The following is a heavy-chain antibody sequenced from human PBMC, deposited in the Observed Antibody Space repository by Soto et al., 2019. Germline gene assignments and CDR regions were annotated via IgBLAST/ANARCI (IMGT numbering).Heavy chain of an antibody. Sequence: EVQLVESGGGLVQPGGSLRLSCAASGFNFSSYSMNWVRQAPGKGLEWVSYISSSSSTIYYADSVKGRFTISRDNAKNSLYLQMNSLRADDTAVYYCARSAYCGGDFYYPTFYYFAYWGQGTLVTVSS. CDR2: ISSSSSTI. CDR3: ARSAYCGGDFYYPTFYYFAY. J-gene: IGHJ4*02. V-gene: IGHV3-48*01. D-gene: IGHD2-21*01. CDR1: GFNFSSYS.